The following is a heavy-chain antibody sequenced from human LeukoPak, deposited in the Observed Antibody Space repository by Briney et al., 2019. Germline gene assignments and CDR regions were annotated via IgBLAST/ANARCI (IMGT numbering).Heavy chain of an antibody. J-gene: IGHJ4*02. CDR2: ISYDGSNK. CDR1: GFTFSSYA. Sequence: GGSLRLSCAASGFTFSSYAMHWVRQAAGKGLEWVAVISYDGSNKYYADSVKGRFTISRDNSKNTLYLQMNSLRAEDTAVYYCARPTYSSSWPNYFDYWGQGTLVTVSS. D-gene: IGHD6-13*01. V-gene: IGHV3-30-3*01. CDR3: ARPTYSSSWPNYFDY.